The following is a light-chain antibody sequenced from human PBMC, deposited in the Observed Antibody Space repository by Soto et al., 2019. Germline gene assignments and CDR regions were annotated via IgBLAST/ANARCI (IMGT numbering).Light chain of an antibody. Sequence: QSVLTQPASVSGSPGQSITISCSGTNTDVGAYDYVSWYQQHPGKAPKLILYDVINRPSGVSDRFSGSKSGNTASLTVSGLQAEDEADYYCSSYTSTKIYVFGTGTKLTVL. CDR2: DVI. V-gene: IGLV2-14*03. CDR3: SSYTSTKIYV. CDR1: NTDVGAYDY. J-gene: IGLJ1*01.